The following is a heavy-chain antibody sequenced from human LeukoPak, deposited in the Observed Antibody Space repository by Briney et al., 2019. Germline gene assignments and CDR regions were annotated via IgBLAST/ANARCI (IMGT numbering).Heavy chain of an antibody. CDR1: GFTFSSYG. V-gene: IGHV3-30*02. J-gene: IGHJ6*03. CDR3: AKVDTAMASYYYYYMDV. Sequence: PGGSLRLSCAASGFTFSSYGMHWVRRAPGKGLEWVAFIRYDGSNKYYADSVKGRFTISRDNSKNTLYLQMNSLRAEDTAVYYCAKVDTAMASYYYYYMDVWGKGTTVTVSS. CDR2: IRYDGSNK. D-gene: IGHD5-18*01.